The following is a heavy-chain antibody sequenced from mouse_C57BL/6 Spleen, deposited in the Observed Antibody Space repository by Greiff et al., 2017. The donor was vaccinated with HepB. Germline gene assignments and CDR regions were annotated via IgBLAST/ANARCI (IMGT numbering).Heavy chain of an antibody. CDR2: ISDGGSYT. D-gene: IGHD2-4*01. CDR3: ARYDYDDYFDY. CDR1: GFTFSSYA. V-gene: IGHV5-4*01. Sequence: HLVESGGGLVKPGGSLKLSCAASGFTFSSYAMSWVRQTPEKRLEWVATISDGGSYTYYPDNVKGRFTISRDNAKNNLYLQMSHLKSEDTAMYYCARYDYDDYFDYWGQGTTLTVSS. J-gene: IGHJ2*01.